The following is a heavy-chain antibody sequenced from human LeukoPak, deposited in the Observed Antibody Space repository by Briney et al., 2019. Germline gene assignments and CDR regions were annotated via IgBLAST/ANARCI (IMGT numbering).Heavy chain of an antibody. V-gene: IGHV4-59*12. D-gene: IGHD3-22*01. CDR2: IYYSGSN. CDR3: ARGNYYDFTGVFDY. J-gene: IGHJ4*02. CDR1: GASISSYY. Sequence: PSETLSLTCTVSGASISSYYWSWIRQPPGKGLEWIGYIYYSGSNNYNPSLKSRVTISVETSKNQFSLKLSSVTAADTAVYYCARGNYYDFTGVFDYWGQGTLVTVSS.